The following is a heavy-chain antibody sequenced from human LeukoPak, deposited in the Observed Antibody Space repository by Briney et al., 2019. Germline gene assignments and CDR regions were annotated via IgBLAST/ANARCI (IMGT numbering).Heavy chain of an antibody. D-gene: IGHD3-9*01. CDR1: GFPFSSYP. V-gene: IGHV3-23*01. CDR2: ISGSGGRP. Sequence: GGSLRLSCAASGFPFSSYPMSWVPQAPGKGLEWGSPISGSGGRPYYAASVKGRYTISRDNSKNTLYLQMNSLRAEDTAVYYCAKNLDTYFDWFDYWGQGTLVTVSS. CDR3: AKNLDTYFDWFDY. J-gene: IGHJ4*02.